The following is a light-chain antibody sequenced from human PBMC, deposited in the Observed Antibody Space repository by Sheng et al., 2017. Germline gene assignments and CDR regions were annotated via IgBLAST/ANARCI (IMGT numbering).Light chain of an antibody. CDR1: WPNIGINF. Sequence: QSVLTQPPSASGTPGQRVTISCDGTWPNIGINFVYWYQQLPGTAPKVLIYRDNQRPSGVPDRFSGSKSGTSGSLAISGLRSEDEAVYYCHSYDRSLNAVVFGGGTKLTVL. CDR2: RDN. J-gene: IGLJ2*01. V-gene: IGLV1-47*01. CDR3: HSYDRSLNAVV.